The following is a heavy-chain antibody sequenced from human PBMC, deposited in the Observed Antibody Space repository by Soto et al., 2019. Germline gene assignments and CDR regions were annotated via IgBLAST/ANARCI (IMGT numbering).Heavy chain of an antibody. D-gene: IGHD6-19*01. CDR1: GYSFTGYY. CDR3: ASLQTSGWYGVH. Sequence: SVKVSCKASGYSFTGYYIHWLRQAPGQGLEWMGWIYPNSGDTKSAQKFQGRLTLTRDTSITTAYMELSSLRSDDTAIYYCASLQTSGWYGVHWGQGTLVTVSS. V-gene: IGHV1-2*02. J-gene: IGHJ4*02. CDR2: IYPNSGDT.